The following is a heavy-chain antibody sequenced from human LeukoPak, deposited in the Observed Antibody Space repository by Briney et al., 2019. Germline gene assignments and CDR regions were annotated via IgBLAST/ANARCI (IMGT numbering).Heavy chain of an antibody. CDR1: GYTFTSYD. CDR3: ATRRTEGLFIRGFDY. J-gene: IGHJ4*02. V-gene: IGHV1-8*01. CDR2: MNPNSGNT. D-gene: IGHD3/OR15-3a*01. Sequence: ASVKVSCKASGYTFTSYDINWVRQATGQGLEWMGWMNPNSGNTGYAQKFQGRVTMTEDTSTDTAYMELSSLRSEDTAVYYCATRRTEGLFIRGFDYWGQGTLVTVSS.